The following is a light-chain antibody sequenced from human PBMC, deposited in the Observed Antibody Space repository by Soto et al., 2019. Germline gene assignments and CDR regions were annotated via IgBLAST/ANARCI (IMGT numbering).Light chain of an antibody. Sequence: DIVLTQSPGTLSLSPGERATLSCRASQSVSSYYLAWYQQKPGQAPRLLIYGASSRATGIPDRFSGSGSGTDFTLTISRLEPEDFAVYYCQQYGTSPRTFGQGTKLEIK. V-gene: IGKV3-20*01. CDR2: GAS. CDR1: QSVSSYY. CDR3: QQYGTSPRT. J-gene: IGKJ2*01.